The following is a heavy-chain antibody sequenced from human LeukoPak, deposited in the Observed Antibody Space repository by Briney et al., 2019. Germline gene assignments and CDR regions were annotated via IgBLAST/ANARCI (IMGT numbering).Heavy chain of an antibody. J-gene: IGHJ6*03. CDR1: GFTFSSYA. D-gene: IGHD1-7*01. V-gene: IGHV3-30-3*01. CDR3: ARVPRPAGTTPYYYMDV. CDR2: ISYDGSNK. Sequence: GGSLRLSCAASGFTFSSYAMHWVRQAPGKGLEWVAVISYDGSNKYYADSVKGRFTISRDNSKNTLYLQMNSLRAEDTAVYYCARVPRPAGTTPYYYMDVWGKGTTVTVSS.